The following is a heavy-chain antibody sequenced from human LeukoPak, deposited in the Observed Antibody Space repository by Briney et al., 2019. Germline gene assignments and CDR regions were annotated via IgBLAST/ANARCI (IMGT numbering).Heavy chain of an antibody. J-gene: IGHJ3*02. CDR2: ISAYNGNT. CDR1: GYTFTSYG. D-gene: IGHD6-19*01. Sequence: ASVKVSCKASGYTFTSYGISWVRQAPGQGLEWMGWISAYNGNTNYAQKLQGRVTMTTDTFTSTAYMELRSLRSDDTAVYYCARDSVAVAGHDAFDIWGQGTMVTVSS. V-gene: IGHV1-18*01. CDR3: ARDSVAVAGHDAFDI.